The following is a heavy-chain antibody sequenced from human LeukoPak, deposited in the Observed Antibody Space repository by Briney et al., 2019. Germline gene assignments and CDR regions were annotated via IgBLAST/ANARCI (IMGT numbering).Heavy chain of an antibody. Sequence: SETLSLTCTVSGGSISSSSYYWGWIRQPPGKGLEWIGSIYYSGSTYYNPSLKSRVTISVDTSKNQFSLKLSSVTAADTAVYYCVAPPGIAAAGTGYWYFDLWGRGTLVTVSS. J-gene: IGHJ2*01. V-gene: IGHV4-39*07. CDR1: GGSISSSSYY. D-gene: IGHD6-13*01. CDR2: IYYSGST. CDR3: VAPPGIAAAGTGYWYFDL.